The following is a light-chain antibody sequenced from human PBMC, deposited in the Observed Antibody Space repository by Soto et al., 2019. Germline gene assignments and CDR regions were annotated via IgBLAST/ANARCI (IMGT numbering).Light chain of an antibody. CDR1: QSISSY. J-gene: IGKJ2*01. CDR3: QQSYSTLPMYT. Sequence: DIQMTQSPSSLSASVGDRVTITCRASQSISSYLNWYQQKPGKAPKLLIYAASSLQSGVPSRFSGRRSGTDLTLTISSLQPEDFATYYCQQSYSTLPMYTFGQGTKLEIK. CDR2: AAS. V-gene: IGKV1-39*01.